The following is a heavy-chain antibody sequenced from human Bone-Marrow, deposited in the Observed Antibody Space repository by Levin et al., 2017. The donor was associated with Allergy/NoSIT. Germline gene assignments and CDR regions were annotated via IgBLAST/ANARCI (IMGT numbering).Heavy chain of an antibody. CDR1: GYSFTNYW. J-gene: IGHJ6*02. Sequence: GESLKISCKGSGYSFTNYWIGWVRQMPGKGLEWMGTIYFADSDTRYSPSFQGQVTISADKSISTAYMQWSSLKASDTAMYYCARQRTPYTTYYGLDVWGQGTTVTVS. D-gene: IGHD2-2*02. V-gene: IGHV5-51*01. CDR2: IYFADSDT. CDR3: ARQRTPYTTYYGLDV.